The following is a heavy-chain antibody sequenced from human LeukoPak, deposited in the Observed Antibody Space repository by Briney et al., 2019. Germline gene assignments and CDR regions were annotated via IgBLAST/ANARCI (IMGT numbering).Heavy chain of an antibody. J-gene: IGHJ4*02. D-gene: IGHD5-18*01. CDR3: VTGFTTMAVDYFDY. V-gene: IGHV1-24*01. CDR2: SDPEDGGR. Sequence: ASVKVSCKVSGKTLSDLSIHWLRQPPGKGLEWLGGSDPEDGGRIYAQMFQGRVTMTEDTSIDTAYMELSSLRSGDTAVYYCVTGFTTMAVDYFDYWGQGTLVTVSP. CDR1: GKTLSDLS.